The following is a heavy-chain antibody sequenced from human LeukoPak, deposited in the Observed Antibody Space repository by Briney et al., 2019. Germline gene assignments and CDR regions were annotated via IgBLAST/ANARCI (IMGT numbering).Heavy chain of an antibody. Sequence: GGSLRLSCAASGFTFSSYAMSWVRQAPGKGLEWVSAISGSGGSTYYADSVKGRFTISRDNSKDTLYLQMNSLRAEDTAVYYCAKDGEQWLQASDYWGQGTLVTVSS. CDR2: ISGSGGST. V-gene: IGHV3-23*01. J-gene: IGHJ4*02. D-gene: IGHD6-19*01. CDR3: AKDGEQWLQASDY. CDR1: GFTFSSYA.